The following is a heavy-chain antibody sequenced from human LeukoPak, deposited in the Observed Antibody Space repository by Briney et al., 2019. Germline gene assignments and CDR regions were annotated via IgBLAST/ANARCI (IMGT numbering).Heavy chain of an antibody. D-gene: IGHD3-22*01. CDR2: ISFDASNK. Sequence: GGSLRLSCAASGFTFSSYGMHWVRQAPGKGLEWVAVISFDASNKYYADSVKGRFTISRDNSKNTLYLQMNSLRAEDTAVYYCANDGAYYDSSTDAFDIWGQGTMVTVSS. J-gene: IGHJ3*02. CDR1: GFTFSSYG. CDR3: ANDGAYYDSSTDAFDI. V-gene: IGHV3-30*18.